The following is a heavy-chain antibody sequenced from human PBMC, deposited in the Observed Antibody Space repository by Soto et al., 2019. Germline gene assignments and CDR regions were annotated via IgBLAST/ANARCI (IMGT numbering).Heavy chain of an antibody. Sequence: ASVKVSCKTSGYTFSAYYMHWVRQAPGQGLEWMGWINPKSGGTLYAQKFQGRVTMTRDTSISTAYMELSRLRSDDTAVYYCARGGTFAYDTSGGIVYWGQGTLVTVSS. J-gene: IGHJ4*02. D-gene: IGHD2-15*01. CDR3: ARGGTFAYDTSGGIVY. CDR2: INPKSGGT. V-gene: IGHV1-2*02. CDR1: GYTFSAYY.